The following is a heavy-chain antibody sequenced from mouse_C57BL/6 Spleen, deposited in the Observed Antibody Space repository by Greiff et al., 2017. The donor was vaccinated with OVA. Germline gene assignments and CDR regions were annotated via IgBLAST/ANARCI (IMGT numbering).Heavy chain of an antibody. D-gene: IGHD2-2*01. CDR1: GYAFSSYW. CDR2: IYPGDGDT. CDR3: ARAGISYGYGGPFAY. J-gene: IGHJ3*01. Sequence: QVQLQQSGAELVKPGASVKISCKASGYAFSSYWMNWVKQRPGKGLEWIGQIYPGDGDTNYNGKFKGKATLTADKSSSTAYMQLSSLTSEDSAVYFCARAGISYGYGGPFAYWGQGTLVTVSA. V-gene: IGHV1-80*01.